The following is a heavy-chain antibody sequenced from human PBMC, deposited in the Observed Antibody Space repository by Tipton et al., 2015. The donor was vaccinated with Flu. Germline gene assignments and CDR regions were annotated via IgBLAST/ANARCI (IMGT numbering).Heavy chain of an antibody. J-gene: IGHJ4*02. D-gene: IGHD4-17*01. CDR2: INHSGST. Sequence: TLSLTCAVYGGSFSGYYWSWIRQPPGKGLEWIGEINHSGSTNYNPSLKSRVTISVDTSKNQFSLKLSSVTAADTAVYYCARPPRHRPWTPVTPYYFDYWGQGTLVTVSS. CDR3: ARPPRHRPWTPVTPYYFDY. CDR1: GGSFSGYY. V-gene: IGHV4-34*01.